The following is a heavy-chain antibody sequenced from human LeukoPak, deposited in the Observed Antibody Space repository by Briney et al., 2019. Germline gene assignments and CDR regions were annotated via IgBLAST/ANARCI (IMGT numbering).Heavy chain of an antibody. D-gene: IGHD1-26*01. Sequence: GESLKISCKGSGYSFTSYWIGWVRQMPGKGLEWMAIIYPGDSDTRYSPSFQGQVTISADKSISTAYLQWTSLKASDTAMYYCARPGVGATTGIDYWGQGTLVTVSS. CDR2: IYPGDSDT. V-gene: IGHV5-51*01. CDR1: GYSFTSYW. J-gene: IGHJ4*02. CDR3: ARPGVGATTGIDY.